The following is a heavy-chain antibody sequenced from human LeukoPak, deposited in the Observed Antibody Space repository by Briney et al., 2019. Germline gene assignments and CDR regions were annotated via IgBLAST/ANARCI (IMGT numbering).Heavy chain of an antibody. V-gene: IGHV1-2*07. CDR1: GYTFTGHY. Sequence: ASVKVSCKASGYTFTGHYMHWVRQAPGQGLECMGWIYPSSGDIDYSHIFEGRVTMTRDTSISTPYMELSRLRSDDTAVYYCARAAIAVAGDYNYHYMDVWGKGTTVTVSS. D-gene: IGHD6-19*01. CDR2: IYPSSGDI. J-gene: IGHJ6*03. CDR3: ARAAIAVAGDYNYHYMDV.